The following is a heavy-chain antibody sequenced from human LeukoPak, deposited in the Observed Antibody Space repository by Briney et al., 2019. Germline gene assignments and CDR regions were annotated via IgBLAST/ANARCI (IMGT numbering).Heavy chain of an antibody. CDR2: ISSSSSYI. J-gene: IGHJ4*02. V-gene: IGHV3-21*01. CDR1: GFTFSSYS. Sequence: GGPLRLSCAASGFTFSSYSMNWVRQAPGKGLEWVSSISSSSSYIYYADSVKGRFTISRDNAKNSLYLQMNSLRAEDTAVYYCMVVAATKDSFDYWGQGTLVTVSS. CDR3: MVVAATKDSFDY. D-gene: IGHD2-15*01.